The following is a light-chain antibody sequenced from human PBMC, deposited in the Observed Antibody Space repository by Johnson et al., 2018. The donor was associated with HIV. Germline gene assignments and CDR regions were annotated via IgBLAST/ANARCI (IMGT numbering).Light chain of an antibody. CDR1: SSNIGNNY. CDR2: DNN. V-gene: IGLV1-51*01. J-gene: IGLJ1*01. CDR3: GTWDSSLNAYV. Sequence: QSVLTQPPSVSAATGQKVTISCSGSSSNIGNNYVSWYQQVPGTAPKLLIYDNNKRPSGIPDRFFGSKSGTSATLDITGLQTGDEGDYYCGTWDSSLNAYVFGTGTKVTVL.